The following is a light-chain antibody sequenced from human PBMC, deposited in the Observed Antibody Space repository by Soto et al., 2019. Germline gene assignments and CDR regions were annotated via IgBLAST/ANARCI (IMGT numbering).Light chain of an antibody. CDR1: QSIRNY. V-gene: IGKV1-33*01. CDR3: QQYDNLPLT. Sequence: DIQMTQSPSSLSASVGDRVTITCRASQSIRNYVNWYQQKPGKAPKFLIYVASTLQSGVPSRFSGSGSGTDFTFTISSLQPEDIATYYCQQYDNLPLTFGGGTKVEIK. J-gene: IGKJ4*01. CDR2: VAS.